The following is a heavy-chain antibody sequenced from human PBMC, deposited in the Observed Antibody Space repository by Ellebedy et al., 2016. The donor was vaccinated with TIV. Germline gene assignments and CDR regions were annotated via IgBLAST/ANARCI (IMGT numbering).Heavy chain of an antibody. J-gene: IGHJ5*02. V-gene: IGHV3-23*01. D-gene: IGHD6-13*01. CDR3: ARLPTARIASDVAWFGP. CDR2: ISGRASGLYA. CDR1: GFTFSTYS. Sequence: GESLKISCVASGFTFSTYSMTWVRQAPGKGPEWLAVISGRASGLYAYYADSVKGRFTVSRHDSKDTLYLDMDGLRVDDTAVYYCARLPTARIASDVAWFGPWGQGTLLIVSS.